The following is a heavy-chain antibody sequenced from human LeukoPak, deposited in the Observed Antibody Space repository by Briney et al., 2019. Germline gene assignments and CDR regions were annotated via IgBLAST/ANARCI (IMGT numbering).Heavy chain of an antibody. J-gene: IGHJ4*02. Sequence: PSETLSLTCAVNGGSFNGYYWTWIRQPPGKGLEWIGEINHSGSTTHNSSLKSRVTISADMSKNQFSLKLDSVTAADTAVYYCARLAIFRVLDSWGQGTLVTVSS. D-gene: IGHD3-9*01. CDR3: ARLAIFRVLDS. V-gene: IGHV4-34*01. CDR1: GGSFNGYY. CDR2: INHSGST.